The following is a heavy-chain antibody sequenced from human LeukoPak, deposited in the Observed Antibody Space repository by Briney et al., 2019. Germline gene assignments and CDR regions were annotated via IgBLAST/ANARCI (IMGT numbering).Heavy chain of an antibody. V-gene: IGHV3-48*03. D-gene: IGHD5-12*01. CDR1: GFTFSSYE. J-gene: IGHJ4*02. CDR2: ISSSGSTI. CDR3: ARPYSGYETDY. Sequence: GGSLRLSCAASGFTFSSYEMNWVRQAPGKGLEWVSYISSSGSTIYYADSVKGRFTISRDKAKNSLYLQMNSLRAEDTAVYYCARPYSGYETDYWGQGTLVTVS.